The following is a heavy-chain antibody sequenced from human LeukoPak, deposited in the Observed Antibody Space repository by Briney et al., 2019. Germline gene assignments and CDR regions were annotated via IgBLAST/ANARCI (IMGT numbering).Heavy chain of an antibody. CDR1: GFTVSSNY. CDR3: ARDLAARGGFFDY. J-gene: IGHJ4*02. D-gene: IGHD6-6*01. V-gene: IGHV3-66*01. Sequence: PGGSLRLSCAASGFTVSSNYMSWVRQAPGKGLEWVSVIYSGGSTYYADSVKSRFTISRDNSKNTLYLQMNSLRAEDTAVYYCARDLAARGGFFDYWGQGTLVTVSS. CDR2: IYSGGST.